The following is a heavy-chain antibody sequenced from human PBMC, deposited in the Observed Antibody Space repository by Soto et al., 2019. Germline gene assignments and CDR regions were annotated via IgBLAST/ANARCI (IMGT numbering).Heavy chain of an antibody. CDR3: ARDGYYYGLDG. Sequence: GGSLRLSCAASGFTFSSYWMHWVRQAPGKGLEWVANIKQDGSDTYYVDSVKGRFTISRDNAKNLLYLQMNSLRAEDTAVYYCARDGYYYGLDGWGQGTTVTVAS. V-gene: IGHV3-7*01. J-gene: IGHJ6*02. CDR2: IKQDGSDT. CDR1: GFTFSSYW.